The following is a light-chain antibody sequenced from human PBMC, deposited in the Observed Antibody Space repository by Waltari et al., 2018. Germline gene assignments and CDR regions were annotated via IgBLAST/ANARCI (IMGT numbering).Light chain of an antibody. V-gene: IGKV3-20*01. J-gene: IGKJ4*01. CDR3: QQYGSSPPLT. CDR1: QSVSSGN. Sequence: ELVFTQSPATLSSSPGGSATLPCRAGQSVSSGNLAWYQQQHGQAPRLLIYCASSRATGIPDRFSGSVSGTDFTLTINRLEPEDSGVYYCQQYGSSPPLTFGGGTKVEI. CDR2: CAS.